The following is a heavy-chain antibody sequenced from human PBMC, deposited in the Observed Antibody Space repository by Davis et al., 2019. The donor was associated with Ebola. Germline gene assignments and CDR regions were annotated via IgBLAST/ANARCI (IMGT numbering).Heavy chain of an antibody. J-gene: IGHJ3*01. CDR3: AKDTSNVWFDV. D-gene: IGHD6-19*01. Sequence: GESLKISCAASGFIFSSYVMSWVRQAPGKGLEWVSTLGLGADTYYADSVKGRFTISRDNSKNTLYLQMNSPRVEDTAIYYCAKDTSNVWFDVWGPGTMVTVSS. CDR2: LGLGADT. CDR1: GFIFSSYV. V-gene: IGHV3-23*01.